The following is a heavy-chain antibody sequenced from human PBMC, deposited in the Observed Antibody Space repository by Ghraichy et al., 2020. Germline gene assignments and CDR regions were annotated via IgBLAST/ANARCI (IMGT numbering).Heavy chain of an antibody. V-gene: IGHV3-53*01. D-gene: IGHD2-2*01. Sequence: GGSLRLSCAASGFIVSSNYMSWVLQAPGKGLEWVSVIYSGGSTYYADSVKGRFTISRDNSRNTLYLQMNSLRAEDTAVYYCAREIRCASCYGMDVWGKGTTVTVSS. J-gene: IGHJ6*04. CDR3: AREIRCASCYGMDV. CDR1: GFIVSSNY. CDR2: IYSGGST.